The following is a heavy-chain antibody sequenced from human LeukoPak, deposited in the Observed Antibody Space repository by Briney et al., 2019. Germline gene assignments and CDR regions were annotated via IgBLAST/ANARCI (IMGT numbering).Heavy chain of an antibody. CDR2: ISGISSYM. Sequence: PGGSLRLSCAASGFTFSSYNMNWVRQAPGKGLEWVSSISGISSYMYYADSVKGRFTISRDNAKSSLYLQMNSLRAEDTAVYYCAREGMGSSWYLDVRGKGTTVTVSS. V-gene: IGHV3-21*01. D-gene: IGHD6-13*01. CDR1: GFTFSSYN. J-gene: IGHJ6*03. CDR3: AREGMGSSWYLDV.